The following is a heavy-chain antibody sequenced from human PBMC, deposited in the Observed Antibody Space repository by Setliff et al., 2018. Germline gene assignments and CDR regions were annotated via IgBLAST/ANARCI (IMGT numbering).Heavy chain of an antibody. CDR2: ISAYSDDT. CDR1: GHTFITFG. CDR3: AYDSSGYYPGY. D-gene: IGHD3-22*01. Sequence: ASVKVSCKASGHTFITFGISWVRQAPGQGLEWMGWISAYSDDTKDAEKFQGRVTMTMDTSTGTAYMELRSLRSDDTAVYICAYDSSGYYPGYWGQGTL. V-gene: IGHV1-18*01. J-gene: IGHJ4*02.